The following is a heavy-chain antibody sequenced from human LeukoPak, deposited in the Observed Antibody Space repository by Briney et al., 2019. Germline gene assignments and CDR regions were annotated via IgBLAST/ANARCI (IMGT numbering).Heavy chain of an antibody. CDR1: GFTVSSNY. Sequence: GGSLRLSCAASGFTVSSNYMSWVRQAPGKGLEWGSVIYSGGSTYYADSVKGRFTISRDNSKNTLYLQMNSLRSEDTAVYYCAREVGGAFDIWGQGTMVTVSS. D-gene: IGHD1-26*01. V-gene: IGHV3-53*01. CDR3: AREVGGAFDI. CDR2: IYSGGST. J-gene: IGHJ3*02.